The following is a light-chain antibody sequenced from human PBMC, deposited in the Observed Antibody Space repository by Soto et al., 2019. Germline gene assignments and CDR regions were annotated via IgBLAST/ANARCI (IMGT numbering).Light chain of an antibody. CDR2: AAS. Sequence: EIVLTQSPGILSLSPGERATLSCRASQSVNNYLAWYQQKPGQAPRLLIYAASNRATGIPARFSGSGSGTDFTLTISSLEPEDFAVYYCHQYNSYTWTFGQGTKVEIK. V-gene: IGKV3-11*01. CDR1: QSVNNY. J-gene: IGKJ1*01. CDR3: HQYNSYTWT.